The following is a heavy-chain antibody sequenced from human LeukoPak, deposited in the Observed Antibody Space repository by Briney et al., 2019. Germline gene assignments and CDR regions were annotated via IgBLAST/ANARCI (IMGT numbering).Heavy chain of an antibody. CDR2: ISGSGVGT. J-gene: IGHJ4*02. V-gene: IGHV3-23*01. Sequence: TGGSLRLSCAASGFTFSSYAMSWVRQAPGKGLEWVSAISGSGVGTYYADSVKGRFTISRDNSKNTLYLQMNSLRAEDTAVYYCAKERAFGTWLGDYWGQGTPVTVSS. CDR3: AKERAFGTWLGDY. D-gene: IGHD2/OR15-2a*01. CDR1: GFTFSSYA.